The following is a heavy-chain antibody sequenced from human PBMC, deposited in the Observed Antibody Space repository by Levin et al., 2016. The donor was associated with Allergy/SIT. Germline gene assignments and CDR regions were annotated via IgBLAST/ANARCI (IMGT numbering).Heavy chain of an antibody. J-gene: IGHJ3*01. CDR3: ARDRGGIVGFTGTQDDALHV. Sequence: SVKVSCKASGGTFSSYAISWVRQAPGQGLEWMGEIIPIFDTANYAQKFQGRLTITADESTSTAYMELSSLRSEDTALYYCARDRGGIVGFTGTQDDALHVWSQGTMITVSS. CDR1: GGTFSSYA. V-gene: IGHV1-69*13. CDR2: IIPIFDTA. D-gene: IGHD1-26*01.